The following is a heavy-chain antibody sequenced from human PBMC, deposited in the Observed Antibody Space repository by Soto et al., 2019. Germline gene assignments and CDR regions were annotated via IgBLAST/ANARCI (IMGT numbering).Heavy chain of an antibody. J-gene: IGHJ4*02. CDR3: AGGSGWESDS. CDR2: IKQDGGEK. CDR1: EFTFSTYW. Sequence: EVQLVESGGGLVQPGGSLRLSCAISEFTFSTYWMTWVRQAPGKGLEWVANIKQDGGEKNYLESVRGRFIISRDNAKKSLYLEMNSLRAEDTADYYCAGGSGWESDSWGQGTRVTVSA. V-gene: IGHV3-7*05. D-gene: IGHD6-19*01.